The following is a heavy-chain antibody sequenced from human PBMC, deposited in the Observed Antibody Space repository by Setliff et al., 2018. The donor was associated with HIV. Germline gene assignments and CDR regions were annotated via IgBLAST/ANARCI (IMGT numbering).Heavy chain of an antibody. Sequence: GGSLRLSCAASGFMFGVDWMSWVRQTPGKGLEWVASVTPDGGDKYYANSMRGRFTISRDNGKNAVYLQINSLTAEGTALYYCVRDLARVIAHWGQGTLVTVSS. CDR3: VRDLARVIAH. CDR1: GFMFGVDW. J-gene: IGHJ4*02. V-gene: IGHV3-7*01. CDR2: VTPDGGDK. D-gene: IGHD2-21*01.